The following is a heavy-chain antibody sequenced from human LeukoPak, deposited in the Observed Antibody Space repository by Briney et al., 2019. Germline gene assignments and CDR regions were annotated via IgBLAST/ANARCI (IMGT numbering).Heavy chain of an antibody. CDR2: ISGSGGST. D-gene: IGHD5-24*01. V-gene: IGHV3-23*01. CDR3: ARQDGYNLYYFDY. CDR1: GFTFSSYS. Sequence: GGSLRLSCAASGFTFSSYSMNWVRQAPGKGLEWVSAISGSGGSTYYADSVKGRFTISRDNSKNTLYLQMNSLRAEDTAVYYCARQDGYNLYYFDYWGQGTLVTVSS. J-gene: IGHJ4*02.